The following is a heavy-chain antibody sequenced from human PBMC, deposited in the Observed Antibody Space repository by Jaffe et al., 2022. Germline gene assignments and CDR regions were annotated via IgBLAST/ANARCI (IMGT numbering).Heavy chain of an antibody. CDR2: ISSSGSTI. CDR3: ASPMGGYSSGWYGGPTFDY. V-gene: IGHV3-48*03. J-gene: IGHJ4*02. D-gene: IGHD6-19*01. Sequence: EVQLVESGGGLVQPGGSLRLSCAASGFTFSSYEMNWVRQAPGKGLEWVSYISSSGSTIYYADSVKGRFTISRDNAKNSLYLQMNSLRAEDTAVYYCASPMGGYSSGWYGGPTFDYWGQGTLVTVSS. CDR1: GFTFSSYE.